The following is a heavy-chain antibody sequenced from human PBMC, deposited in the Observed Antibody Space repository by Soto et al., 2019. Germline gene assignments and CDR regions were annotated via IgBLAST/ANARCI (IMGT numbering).Heavy chain of an antibody. V-gene: IGHV1-18*01. CDR3: ARRHSSGWNPPLDS. CDR2: ISAYNGNT. Sequence: GASVNVSFKASGYTFTSYGISWVRQAPGQGLELMGWISAYNGNTNYAQKLQGRVTMTTDTSTSTAYMELRSLRSDDTAVYYCARRHSSGWNPPLDSCGDGTLVTVSP. CDR1: GYTFTSYG. D-gene: IGHD6-19*01. J-gene: IGHJ5*01.